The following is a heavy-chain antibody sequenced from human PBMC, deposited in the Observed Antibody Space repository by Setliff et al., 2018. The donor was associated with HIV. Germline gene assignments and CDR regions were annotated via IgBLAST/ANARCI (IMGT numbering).Heavy chain of an antibody. D-gene: IGHD1-7*01. V-gene: IGHV4-39*01. CDR2: IYYSGST. Sequence: PSETLSLTCTVSGGSISSNSYYWGWIRQPPGKGLEWIGSIYYSGSTYYNPSLKSRVTISVDTSKNQFSLKLSSVTAADTAVYYCAGITGTTRWGQGTLVTVSS. J-gene: IGHJ4*02. CDR3: AGITGTTR. CDR1: GGSISSNSYY.